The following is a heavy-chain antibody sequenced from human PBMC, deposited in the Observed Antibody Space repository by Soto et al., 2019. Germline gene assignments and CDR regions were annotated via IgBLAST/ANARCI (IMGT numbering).Heavy chain of an antibody. J-gene: IGHJ5*02. V-gene: IGHV1-69*13. D-gene: IGHD5-12*01. CDR2: IIPIFGTA. CDR3: ARGKGIVATIPRSYWFDP. CDR1: GGTFSSYA. Sequence: ASVKVSCKASGGTFSSYAISWVRQAPGQGLEWMGGIIPIFGTANYAQKFQGRVTITADESTSTAYMELSSLRSEDTAVYYCARGKGIVATIPRSYWFDPWGQGTLVTVSS.